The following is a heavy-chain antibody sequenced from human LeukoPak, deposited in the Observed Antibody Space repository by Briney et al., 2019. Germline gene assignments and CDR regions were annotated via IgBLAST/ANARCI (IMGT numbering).Heavy chain of an antibody. D-gene: IGHD3-22*01. V-gene: IGHV1-69*05. CDR3: ASLYYDSSGYYYYYFDY. CDR2: IIPIFGTA. J-gene: IGHJ4*02. Sequence: GASVKVSCKASGGTFSSYAISLVRQAPGQGLEWMGGIIPIFGTANYAQKFQGRVTITTDESTSTAYMELSSLRSEETAVYYCASLYYDSSGYYYYYFDYWGQGTLVTVSS. CDR1: GGTFSSYA.